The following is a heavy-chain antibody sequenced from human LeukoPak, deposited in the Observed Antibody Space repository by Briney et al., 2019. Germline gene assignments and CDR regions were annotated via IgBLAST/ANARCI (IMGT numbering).Heavy chain of an antibody. V-gene: IGHV3-48*03. CDR3: STGSAAYYYYGMDV. CDR1: GFTFSSYE. CDR2: ISSSGSTI. Sequence: PGGSLRLSCAASGFTFSSYEMNWVRQAPGEGLEWVSYISSSGSTIYYADSVKGRFTISRDNAKNSLYLQMNSLRAEDTAVYYCSTGSAAYYYYGMDVWGQGTTVTVSS. D-gene: IGHD2-15*01. J-gene: IGHJ6*02.